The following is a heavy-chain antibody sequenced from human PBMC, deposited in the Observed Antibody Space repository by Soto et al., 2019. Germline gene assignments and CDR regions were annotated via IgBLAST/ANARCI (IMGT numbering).Heavy chain of an antibody. CDR1: GFTFSSYA. J-gene: IGHJ3*02. CDR2: ISGSGGST. V-gene: IGHV3-23*01. D-gene: IGHD3-22*01. CDR3: AKGGYYYDSSGDAFDI. Sequence: GGSLRLSCAASGFTFSSYAMSWVRQAPGKGLEWVSAISGSGGSTYYADSVKGRFTISRDNSKNTLYLQMNSLRAEDTAVYYCAKGGYYYDSSGDAFDIWGQGTMVTVSS.